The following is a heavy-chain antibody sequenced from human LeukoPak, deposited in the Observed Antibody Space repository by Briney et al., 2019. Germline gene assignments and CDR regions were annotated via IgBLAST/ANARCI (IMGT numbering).Heavy chain of an antibody. CDR3: ARWVVVVVTAIPESYYFDY. D-gene: IGHD2-21*02. Sequence: GGSLRLSCAASGFTFSSYSMNWVRQAPGKGLEWVAVISYDGSNKYYADSVKGRFTISRDNSKNTLYLQMNSLRAEDTALYYCARWVVVVVTAIPESYYFDYWGQGTLVTVSS. V-gene: IGHV3-30*03. J-gene: IGHJ4*02. CDR1: GFTFSSYS. CDR2: ISYDGSNK.